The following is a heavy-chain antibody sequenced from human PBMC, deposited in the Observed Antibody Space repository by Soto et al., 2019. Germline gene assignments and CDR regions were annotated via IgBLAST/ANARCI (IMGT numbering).Heavy chain of an antibody. CDR3: ARSQGSSTSLEIYYYYYYGMDV. Sequence: VQLVQSGAEVKKPGSSVKVSCKASGGTFSSYAISWVRQAPGQGLEWMGGIIPNSDTTNYAQKFQGRVTITADESTSTAYMELSSLRSEDTAVYYCARSQGSSTSLEIYYYYYYGMDVWGQGTTVTVSS. CDR1: GGTFSSYA. V-gene: IGHV1-69*01. D-gene: IGHD2-2*01. J-gene: IGHJ6*02. CDR2: IIPNSDTT.